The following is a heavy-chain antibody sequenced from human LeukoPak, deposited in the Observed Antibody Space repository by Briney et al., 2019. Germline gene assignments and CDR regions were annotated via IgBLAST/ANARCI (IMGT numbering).Heavy chain of an antibody. V-gene: IGHV3-21*04. CDR1: GFTFSSYS. D-gene: IGHD3-22*01. Sequence: GGSLRLSCAASGFTFSSYSMNWVRQAPGKGLEWVSSISSSSSYIYYADSVKGRFTISRDNSKNTLYLQMNSLRAEDTAVYYCALMYYYDSSGSRGDYWGQGTLVTVSA. J-gene: IGHJ4*02. CDR3: ALMYYYDSSGSRGDY. CDR2: ISSSSSYI.